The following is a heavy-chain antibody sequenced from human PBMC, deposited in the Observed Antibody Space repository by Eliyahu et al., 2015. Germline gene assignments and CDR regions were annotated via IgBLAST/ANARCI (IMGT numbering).Heavy chain of an antibody. D-gene: IGHD6-6*01. J-gene: IGHJ5*02. Sequence: EVQLVESGGGLVXPGGSLRLSCAASGXTXSXXSMNWVRQAPGKGXEWVSYISSSSSTIYYADSVKGRFTISRXNAKNSLYLQMNSLRDEDTAVYYCARATEQLGISNWFDPWGQGTLVTVSS. CDR1: GXTXSXXS. V-gene: IGHV3-48*02. CDR2: ISSSSSTI. CDR3: ARATEQLGISNWFDP.